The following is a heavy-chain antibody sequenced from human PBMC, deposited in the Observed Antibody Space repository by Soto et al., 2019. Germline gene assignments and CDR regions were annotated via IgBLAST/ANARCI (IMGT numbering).Heavy chain of an antibody. V-gene: IGHV3-15*07. CDR2: LKGKNAGGTI. D-gene: IGHD2-15*01. CDR3: ATEFGYGSGQNDH. J-gene: IGHJ4*02. CDR1: GFDFNKAW. Sequence: EVQLVESGGGLVKPGESLRLSCAASGFDFNKAWLSWVRQVPGKGLEWVGRLKGKNAGGTIDHAAPVTGRFTISGDDSRNMFYLQMNSLKIEDTAVYFCATEFGYGSGQNDHWGQGTLVTVSS.